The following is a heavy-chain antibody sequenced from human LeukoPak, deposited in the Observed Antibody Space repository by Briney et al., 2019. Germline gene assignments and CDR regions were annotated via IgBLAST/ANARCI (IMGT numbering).Heavy chain of an antibody. CDR2: ISGSGSDL. D-gene: IGHD3-22*01. Sequence: GASLRLSCAAYGFTFSDYYMNWIRQAPGRGLEWVSYISGSGSDLYYADSVKGRFTISRDNAKNSLYLQMNSLRAEDTAVYYCARSIGSYYTMDVWGQGTTVTVSS. CDR3: ARSIGSYYTMDV. J-gene: IGHJ6*02. V-gene: IGHV3-11*01. CDR1: GFTFSDYY.